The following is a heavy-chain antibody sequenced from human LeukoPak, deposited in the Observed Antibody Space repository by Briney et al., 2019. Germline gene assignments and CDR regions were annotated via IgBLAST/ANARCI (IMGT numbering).Heavy chain of an antibody. V-gene: IGHV3-7*01. D-gene: IGHD2-2*01. Sequence: GGSLRLSCAASGFTFSSYWMSWVRQAPGKGLEWVANIKQDGSEKYYVDSVKGRFTISRDNAKNSLYLQMNSLRAEDTAVYCCARSCSSTSCYQRGMDVWGQGTTVTVSS. CDR1: GFTFSSYW. J-gene: IGHJ6*02. CDR3: ARSCSSTSCYQRGMDV. CDR2: IKQDGSEK.